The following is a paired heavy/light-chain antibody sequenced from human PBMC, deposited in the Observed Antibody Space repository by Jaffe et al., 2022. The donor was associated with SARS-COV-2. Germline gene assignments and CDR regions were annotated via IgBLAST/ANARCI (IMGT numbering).Heavy chain of an antibody. V-gene: IGHV3-23*01. CDR3: AKVGRQYYDFWRGFDP. D-gene: IGHD3-3*01. CDR1: GFIFNTYA. Sequence: EVQLLESGGGLVQPGESLRLSCAASGFIFNTYAMNWIRQAPGKGLEWVSSISSSGSITYYTDSVRGRLTTSRDNSKNTLYLDMSSLRAEDTAIYYCAKVGRQYYDFWRGFDPWGQGILVTVSS. CDR2: ISSSGSIT. J-gene: IGHJ5*02.
Light chain of an antibody. J-gene: IGLJ2*01. Sequence: QSALTQPASVSGSPGQSITISCTGTSVDVGGYNYVSWYQQHPGKAPKLILCDVSNRPSGVSNRFSGSKSGNTASLTISGLQAEDEADYYCSSYTISNTVVFGGGTKLTVL. CDR2: DVS. CDR3: SSYTISNTVV. CDR1: SVDVGGYNY. V-gene: IGLV2-14*01.